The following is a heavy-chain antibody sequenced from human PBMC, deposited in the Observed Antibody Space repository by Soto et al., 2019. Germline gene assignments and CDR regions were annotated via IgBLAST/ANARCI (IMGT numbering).Heavy chain of an antibody. D-gene: IGHD1-26*01. CDR3: AREWAHSGSYSRSPDRNYYYYYYGMDV. Sequence: GGSLRLSCAASGFTFSSYSMNWVRQAPGKGLEWVSYISSSSSTIYYADSVKGRFTISRDNAKNSLYLQMNSLRDEDTAVYYCAREWAHSGSYSRSPDRNYYYYYYGMDVWGQGTTVTVSS. CDR2: ISSSSSTI. J-gene: IGHJ6*02. CDR1: GFTFSSYS. V-gene: IGHV3-48*02.